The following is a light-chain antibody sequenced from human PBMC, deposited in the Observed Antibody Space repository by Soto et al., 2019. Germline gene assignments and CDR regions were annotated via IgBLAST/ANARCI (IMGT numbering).Light chain of an antibody. CDR1: QSVSSSS. CDR2: DAS. J-gene: IGKJ1*01. CDR3: QQYGGSPRT. V-gene: IGKV3-20*01. Sequence: EIVLTQSPGTLSLSPGERATLSCRASQSVSSSSLAWYQQKRGQAPRLLIHDASSRATGIPDRFNGSGSGTDFTLTISRLEPEDFAVYYCQQYGGSPRTFGQGTKLDIK.